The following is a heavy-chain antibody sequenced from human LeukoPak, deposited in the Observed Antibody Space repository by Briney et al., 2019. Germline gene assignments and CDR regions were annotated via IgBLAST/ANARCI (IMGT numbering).Heavy chain of an antibody. CDR1: GFTFSNYG. V-gene: IGHV3-48*04. J-gene: IGHJ4*02. CDR2: ISGSGSRT. Sequence: GGTLRLSCAASGFTFSNYGMNWVRQAPGKGLEWVSDISGSGSRTYYADSVQGRFTISRDNAKNSLYLQMNSLRAEDMAVYYCASPYSSRWYELCYWGQGTLVTVSS. D-gene: IGHD6-13*01. CDR3: ASPYSSRWYELCY.